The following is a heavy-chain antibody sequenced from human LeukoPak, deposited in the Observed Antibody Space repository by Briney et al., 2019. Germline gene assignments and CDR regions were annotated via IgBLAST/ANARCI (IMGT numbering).Heavy chain of an antibody. D-gene: IGHD6-6*01. J-gene: IGHJ4*02. Sequence: PSETLSLTCTVPGGSISSSSYYWGWIRQPPGKGLEWIGSIYYSGSTYYNPSLKSRVTISVDTSKNQFSLKLSSVTAADTAVYYCARGGGGAARRGASLYFDYWGQGTLVTVSS. V-gene: IGHV4-39*07. CDR3: ARGGGGAARRGASLYFDY. CDR2: IYYSGST. CDR1: GGSISSSSYY.